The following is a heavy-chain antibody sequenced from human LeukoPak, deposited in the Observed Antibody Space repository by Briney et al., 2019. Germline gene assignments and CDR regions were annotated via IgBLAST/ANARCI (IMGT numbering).Heavy chain of an antibody. J-gene: IGHJ5*02. Sequence: SETLSLTCTVSGGSISSYYWSWIRQPPGKGLEWIGYIYYSGGTNYNPSLKSRVTISVDTSKNQFSLKLSSVTAADTAVYYCARGVGPDYDFWSGFNWFDPWGQGTLVTVSS. D-gene: IGHD3-3*01. CDR3: ARGVGPDYDFWSGFNWFDP. V-gene: IGHV4-59*01. CDR2: IYYSGGT. CDR1: GGSISSYY.